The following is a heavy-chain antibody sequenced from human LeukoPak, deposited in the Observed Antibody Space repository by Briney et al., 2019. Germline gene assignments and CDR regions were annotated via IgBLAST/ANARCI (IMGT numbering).Heavy chain of an antibody. CDR2: MRMDGSVK. CDR3: ATKGSVGAFDI. CDR1: GFTFSRYG. Sequence: GGSLRLSCAASGFTFSRYGMHWVCQAPAKGLEWVAFMRMDGSVKYYADSVKGRFTISRDNSKNTLYLQINSLRPEDTAVYYCATKGSVGAFDIWGQGTMVTVSS. J-gene: IGHJ3*02. D-gene: IGHD1-26*01. V-gene: IGHV3-30*02.